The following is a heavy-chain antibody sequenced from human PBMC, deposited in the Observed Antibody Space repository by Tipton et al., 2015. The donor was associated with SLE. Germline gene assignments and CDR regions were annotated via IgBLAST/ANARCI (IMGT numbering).Heavy chain of an antibody. CDR2: INTDGSGT. Sequence: SLRLSCAASGFTFNNYRMHWVRQVPGKGLVWVSRINTDGSGTTYADSVKGRFTISRDNAKNTLYLQMNSLRVEDTAVYYCARAVADWGWLVVYWGRGTQVTVSS. CDR3: ARAVADWGWLVVY. D-gene: IGHD6-19*01. CDR1: GFTFNNYR. V-gene: IGHV3-74*01. J-gene: IGHJ4*02.